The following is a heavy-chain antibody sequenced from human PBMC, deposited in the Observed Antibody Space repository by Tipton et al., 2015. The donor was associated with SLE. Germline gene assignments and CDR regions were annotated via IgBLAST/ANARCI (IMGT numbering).Heavy chain of an antibody. CDR3: ARNPITMVRGVIPGAFDI. Sequence: TLSLTCTVSGGSISSYYWSWIRQPAGKGLEWIGRIYTSGSTNYNPSLKSRVTMSVDTSKNQFSLKLSSVTAADTAVYYCARNPITMVRGVIPGAFDIWGQGTMVTVSS. V-gene: IGHV4-4*07. CDR1: GGSISSYY. CDR2: IYTSGST. D-gene: IGHD3-10*01. J-gene: IGHJ3*02.